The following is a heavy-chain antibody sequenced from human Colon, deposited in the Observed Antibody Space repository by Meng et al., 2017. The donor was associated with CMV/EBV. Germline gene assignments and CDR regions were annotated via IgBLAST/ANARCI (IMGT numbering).Heavy chain of an antibody. D-gene: IGHD5-18*01. CDR2: ISRDGDII. V-gene: IGHV3-11*01. J-gene: IGHJ4*02. Sequence: GGSLRLSCEASGFTFSDYYMSWVRQAPGKGLEWVGYISRDGDIIYYGDSVKGRLTLSRDNAKNTLYLEMNRLKADDTAVYYCARDNALHLWSFSDYWGQGTLVTVSS. CDR1: GFTFSDYY. CDR3: ARDNALHLWSFSDY.